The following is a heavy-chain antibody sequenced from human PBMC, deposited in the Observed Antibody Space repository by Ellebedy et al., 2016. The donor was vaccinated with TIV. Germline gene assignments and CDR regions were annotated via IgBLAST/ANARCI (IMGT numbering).Heavy chain of an antibody. J-gene: IGHJ4*02. V-gene: IGHV4-61*08. CDR1: GDSVSSEDYY. Sequence: SETLSLTCTVSGDSVSSEDYYWSWIRQFPGRGLEWLGYIYDSGTPDYNPSLKMRVTMSINASKNQLSLRLSSVTAADTAVYYFARAFFPHVSGDSHNYFDYWGQGTLVTVSS. D-gene: IGHD3-10*01. CDR3: ARAFFPHVSGDSHNYFDY. CDR2: IYDSGTP.